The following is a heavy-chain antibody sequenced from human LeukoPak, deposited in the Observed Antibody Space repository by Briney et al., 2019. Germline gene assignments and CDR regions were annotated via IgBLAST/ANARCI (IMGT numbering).Heavy chain of an antibody. D-gene: IGHD2-2*01. V-gene: IGHV4-30-4*07. J-gene: IGHJ4*02. Sequence: PSETLSLTCAVSGGSISSGDYSWSWIRQPPGKGLEWIGYIYYTDTYYNPSLKSRVTISLDTSKNQFSLKLSSVTAADTAVYYCARGYGYCSSTSCSSGMSDYWGQGTLVTVSS. CDR3: ARGYGYCSSTSCSSGMSDY. CDR2: IYYTDT. CDR1: GGSISSGDYS.